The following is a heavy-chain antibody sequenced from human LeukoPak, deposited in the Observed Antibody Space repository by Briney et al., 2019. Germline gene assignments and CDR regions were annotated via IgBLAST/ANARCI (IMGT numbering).Heavy chain of an antibody. J-gene: IGHJ6*02. Sequence: ASVKVSCKASGGTFGSYSITWVRQAPGQGLEWMGGIIPIFGTANYAQNFQGRVTITADESTSTAYMELSSLRSDNTAVYYCATAGVPQSFGEPRMDVWGQGTTVTVSS. V-gene: IGHV1-69*13. CDR2: IIPIFGTA. CDR1: GGTFGSYS. CDR3: ATAGVPQSFGEPRMDV. D-gene: IGHD3-10*01.